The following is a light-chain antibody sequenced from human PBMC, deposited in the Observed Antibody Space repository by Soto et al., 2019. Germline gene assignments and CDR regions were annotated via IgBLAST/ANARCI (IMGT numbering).Light chain of an antibody. J-gene: IGLJ2*01. CDR3: AAWDDSLTGPV. CDR1: RSNIGSNT. Sequence: QSVLTQPPSASGTPGQRVTISCSGSRSNIGSNTVNWYQQLPGTAPRLLIYNTNQRPSGVPDRFSGSKSGTSASLAISGLQSEDEADYHCAAWDDSLTGPVFGGGTQLTVL. CDR2: NTN. V-gene: IGLV1-44*01.